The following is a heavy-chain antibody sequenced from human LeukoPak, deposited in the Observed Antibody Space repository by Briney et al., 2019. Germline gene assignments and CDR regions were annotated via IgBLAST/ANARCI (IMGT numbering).Heavy chain of an antibody. V-gene: IGHV4-59*01. D-gene: IGHD5-24*01. CDR1: GGSISSYY. J-gene: IGHJ6*03. Sequence: PSETPSLTCTVSGGSISSYYWSWIRQPPGKGLEWIGYIYYSGSTNYNPSLKSRVTISVDTSKNQFSLKLSSVTAADTAVYYCARESRDYYYYYMDVWGKGTTVTVSS. CDR3: ARESRDYYYYYMDV. CDR2: IYYSGST.